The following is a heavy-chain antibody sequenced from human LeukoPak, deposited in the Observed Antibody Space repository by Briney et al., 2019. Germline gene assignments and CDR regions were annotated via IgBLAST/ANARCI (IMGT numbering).Heavy chain of an antibody. J-gene: IGHJ4*02. CDR1: GFTFSSYW. Sequence: PGGSLRLSCAASGFTFSSYWMHWVRQAPGKGLVWVSRINSDGSSTSYADSVKGRFTISRDNAKNTLYLQMNSLRAEDTAVYYCARGDYDFWSGPQYYFDYWGQGTLVTVSS. D-gene: IGHD3-3*01. CDR2: INSDGSST. V-gene: IGHV3-74*01. CDR3: ARGDYDFWSGPQYYFDY.